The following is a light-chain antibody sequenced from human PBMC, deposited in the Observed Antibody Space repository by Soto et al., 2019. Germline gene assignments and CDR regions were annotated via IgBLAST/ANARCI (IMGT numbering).Light chain of an antibody. J-gene: IGKJ1*01. V-gene: IGKV1-39*01. Sequence: DIQMTQSPSFLSASVGDRVTISCRASQSIRNYVSWYQQKPGTAPKLLIRAASTLQSGVPSXXSGSGSGTDFTLTISSLQIEDFATYFCQQTDSTPQTFGQGTNVEI. CDR2: AAS. CDR1: QSIRNY. CDR3: QQTDSTPQT.